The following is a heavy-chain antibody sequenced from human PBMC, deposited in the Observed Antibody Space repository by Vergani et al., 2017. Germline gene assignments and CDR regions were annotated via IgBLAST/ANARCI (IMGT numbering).Heavy chain of an antibody. CDR1: GGTFSSYA. CDR3: AGGVVVAALAGGKNWFDP. J-gene: IGHJ5*02. V-gene: IGHV1-69*01. CDR2: IIPIFGTA. Sequence: QVQLVQSGAEVKKPGSSVKVSCKASGGTFSSYAISWVRQAPGQGVEWMGGIIPIFGTANYAQKFQGRVTITADESKSTAYMELSSLRSEDTAVYYCAGGVVVAALAGGKNWFDPWGQGTLVTVSS. D-gene: IGHD6-6*01.